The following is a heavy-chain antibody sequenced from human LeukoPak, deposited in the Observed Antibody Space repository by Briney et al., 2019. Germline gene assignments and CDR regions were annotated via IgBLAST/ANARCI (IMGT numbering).Heavy chain of an antibody. D-gene: IGHD3-10*01. Sequence: SETLSLTCTVSGGSISISSYYWGWIRQPPGKGLEWIGSIYYSGSTYYNPSLKSRVTISVDTSKNQFSLKLSSVTAADTAVYYCARRCITMVRGVITYYFDYWGQGTLATVSS. CDR3: ARRCITMVRGVITYYFDY. J-gene: IGHJ4*02. CDR2: IYYSGST. CDR1: GGSISISSYY. V-gene: IGHV4-39*01.